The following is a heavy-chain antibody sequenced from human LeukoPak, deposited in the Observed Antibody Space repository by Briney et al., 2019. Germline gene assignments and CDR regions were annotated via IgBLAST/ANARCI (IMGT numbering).Heavy chain of an antibody. J-gene: IGHJ3*02. CDR1: GFTFSSYA. D-gene: IGHD3-10*01. Sequence: GGSLGLSCAASGFTFSSYAMSWVRQAPGEGLEWVSSITTSGGSTYYADSVKGRFTISRDNAKNTLYLQMNSLRAEDTAVYYCAKDHYVSGRYDAFDIWGQGTMVTVSS. V-gene: IGHV3-23*01. CDR2: ITTSGGST. CDR3: AKDHYVSGRYDAFDI.